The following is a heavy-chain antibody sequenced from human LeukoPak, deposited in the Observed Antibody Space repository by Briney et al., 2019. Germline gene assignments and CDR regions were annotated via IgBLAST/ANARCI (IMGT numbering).Heavy chain of an antibody. D-gene: IGHD2-8*01. CDR1: GGSIRSSSYY. V-gene: IGHV4-39*07. CDR3: ARRPARSDIVLMVYASYYFDY. Sequence: PSETLSLTCTVSGGSIRSSSYYWGWIRQPPGKGLEWIGEINHSGSTNYNPSLKSRVTISVDTSKNQFSLKLSSVTAADTAVYHCARRPARSDIVLMVYASYYFDYWGQGTLVTVSS. CDR2: INHSGST. J-gene: IGHJ4*02.